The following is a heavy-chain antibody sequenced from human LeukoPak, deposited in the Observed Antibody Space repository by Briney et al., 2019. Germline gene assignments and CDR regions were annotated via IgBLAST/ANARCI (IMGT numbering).Heavy chain of an antibody. CDR3: ARAGIAVDYRGFDY. V-gene: IGHV3-30*03. CDR1: GFTSSSYG. Sequence: PGGSLRLSCAASGFTSSSYGMHWVRQGPGKGLEWVAVISYDGSNKYYADSVKGRFTISRDNSKSTLYVQMNSLRGEDTAVYYCARAGIAVDYRGFDYWGQGTLVTVSS. J-gene: IGHJ4*02. D-gene: IGHD6-19*01. CDR2: ISYDGSNK.